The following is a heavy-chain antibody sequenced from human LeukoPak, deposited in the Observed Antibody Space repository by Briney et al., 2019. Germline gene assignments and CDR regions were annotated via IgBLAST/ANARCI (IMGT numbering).Heavy chain of an antibody. V-gene: IGHV4-39*01. D-gene: IGHD3-22*01. CDR3: ARHWVSSGTNWFHP. J-gene: IGHJ5*02. CDR1: SGSIRIRNYY. CDR2: IYYSGNT. Sequence: SETLSLTCTVSSGSIRIRNYYWGWIRQPPGKGLEWIGSIYYSGNTYYNPSLESRVTISVDTSKNQFSLKLSSVTAADTAVYYCARHWVSSGTNWFHPWGQGTLVTVSS.